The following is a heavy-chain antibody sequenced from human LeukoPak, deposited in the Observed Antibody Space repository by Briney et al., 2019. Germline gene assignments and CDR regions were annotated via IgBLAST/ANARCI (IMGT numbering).Heavy chain of an antibody. Sequence: GGSLRLSCAASGFTFSSFWMSWVRQAPGKGLEWVANIRKDGSLQYYVDSVEGRFTISRDNAKNSLYLQMNTLRADDTAVYYCTRVSGGYDMSDYWGQGALVTVSS. D-gene: IGHD3-9*01. CDR2: IRKDGSLQ. CDR1: GFTFSSFW. CDR3: TRVSGGYDMSDY. V-gene: IGHV3-7*03. J-gene: IGHJ4*02.